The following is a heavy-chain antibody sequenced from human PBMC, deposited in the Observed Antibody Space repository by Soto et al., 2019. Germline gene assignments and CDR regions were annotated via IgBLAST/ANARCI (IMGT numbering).Heavy chain of an antibody. V-gene: IGHV4-31*03. Sequence: QVQLQESGPGLVKPSQTLSLTCTVSGGSISSGGYYWSWIRQHPGKGLEWIGYIYYSGNTYYNPSLKSRVTISVDTSKNQFSLKLSSVTAADTAVYYCARTSYESSGTAADPWGQGTLVTVSS. CDR1: GGSISSGGYY. CDR3: ARTSYESSGTAADP. J-gene: IGHJ5*02. D-gene: IGHD3-22*01. CDR2: IYYSGNT.